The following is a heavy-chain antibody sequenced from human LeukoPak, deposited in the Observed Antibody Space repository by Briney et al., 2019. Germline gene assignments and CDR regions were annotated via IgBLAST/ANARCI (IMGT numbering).Heavy chain of an antibody. CDR3: AREGWIAARPGTDFDY. Sequence: SETLSLTCAVYGGSFSGYYWSWIRQPPGKGLEWIGEINHSGSTNYNPSLKSRVTISVDTSKNQFSLKLSSVTAADTAVYYCAREGWIAARPGTDFDYWGQGTLVTVSS. V-gene: IGHV4-34*01. J-gene: IGHJ4*02. CDR2: INHSGST. CDR1: GGSFSGYY. D-gene: IGHD6-6*01.